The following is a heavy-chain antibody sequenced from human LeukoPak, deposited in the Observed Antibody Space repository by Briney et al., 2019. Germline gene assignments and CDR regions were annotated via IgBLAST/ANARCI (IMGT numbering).Heavy chain of an antibody. J-gene: IGHJ3*02. CDR1: GFTFSNYG. Sequence: GGSLRLSCAASGFTFSNYGMHWVRQAPGKGLEWVAVIWYDGSNKYYADSVKGRFTISRDNSENTLYLQVNSLRAEHTAVYYCASEVSFGAFDIWGQATMDTVSS. CDR2: IWYDGSNK. V-gene: IGHV3-33*01. D-gene: IGHD5/OR15-5a*01. CDR3: ASEVSFGAFDI.